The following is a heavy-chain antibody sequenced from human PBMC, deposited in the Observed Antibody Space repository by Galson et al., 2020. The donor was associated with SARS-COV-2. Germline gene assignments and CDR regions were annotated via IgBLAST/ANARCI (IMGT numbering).Heavy chain of an antibody. CDR1: GASISSDNW. CDR3: SRPKTGAHFDS. J-gene: IGHJ4*02. CDR2: IYHSGTT. V-gene: IGHV4-4*02. Sequence: SETLSLTCAVFGASISSDNWWSWVRQPPGKGLEWIGDIYHSGTTNYNPSLKSRATISVDKSKNQFSLNLQAVTAANTAVYFCSRPKTGAHFDSWGQGTLSTVS. D-gene: IGHD7-27*01.